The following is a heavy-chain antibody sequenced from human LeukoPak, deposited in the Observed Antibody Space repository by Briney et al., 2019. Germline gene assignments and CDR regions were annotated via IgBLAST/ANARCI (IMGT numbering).Heavy chain of an antibody. V-gene: IGHV4-4*07. CDR3: ARDSGTTGEVKFDP. D-gene: IGHD3-10*01. CDR1: GGPITTYY. Sequence: SETWSLTCTVSGGPITTYYLSWIRQSAGMGLEWIGRISGSGVITYNPSLKSRVILSLDTSNNHFSLKLISVTAADTAVYYCARDSGTTGEVKFDPWGQGMLVTVSS. J-gene: IGHJ5*02. CDR2: ISGSGVI.